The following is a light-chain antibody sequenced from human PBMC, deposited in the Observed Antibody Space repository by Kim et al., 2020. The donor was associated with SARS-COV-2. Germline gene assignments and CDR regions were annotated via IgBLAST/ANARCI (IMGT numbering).Light chain of an antibody. CDR1: RGDFGSYKC. CDR2: EVT. Sequence: PGHSVAFSCSGTRGDFGSYKCVSWYQQHPAKSPKLIIDEVTKRPSGVPDRFSGSMSGNTASLTVSGLQAEDEADYYCASHGGYDYVFGTGTKVTVL. V-gene: IGLV2-8*01. J-gene: IGLJ1*01. CDR3: ASHGGYDYV.